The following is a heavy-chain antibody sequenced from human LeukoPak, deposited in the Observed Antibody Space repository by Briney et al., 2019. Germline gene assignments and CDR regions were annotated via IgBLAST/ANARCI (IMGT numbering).Heavy chain of an antibody. CDR3: ARDGGASSRNFDY. CDR1: GGSISSGDYY. CDR2: IYNSGST. D-gene: IGHD6-6*01. Sequence: SETLSLTCTVSGGSISSGDYYWNWIRQPPGKGLEWIGYIYNSGSTYYNPSLKSRVTISVDTSKNQFSLKLSSVTAADTAVYYCARDGGASSRNFDYRGQGTRVTVSS. V-gene: IGHV4-30-4*08. J-gene: IGHJ4*02.